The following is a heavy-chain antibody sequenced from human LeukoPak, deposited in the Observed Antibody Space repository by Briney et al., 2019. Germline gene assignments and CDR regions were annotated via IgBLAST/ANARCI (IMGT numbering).Heavy chain of an antibody. CDR3: ARSSEGRYYYDSSGYSYYYYYMDV. Sequence: SETLSLTCTVSGGSISSYYWSWIRQPPGKGLEWIGYIYYSGSTNYNPSLKSRVTISVDTSKNQFSLRLNSVTAADTAVYYCARSSEGRYYYDSSGYSYYYYYMDVWGKGTTVTISS. CDR1: GGSISSYY. J-gene: IGHJ6*03. V-gene: IGHV4-59*01. D-gene: IGHD3-22*01. CDR2: IYYSGST.